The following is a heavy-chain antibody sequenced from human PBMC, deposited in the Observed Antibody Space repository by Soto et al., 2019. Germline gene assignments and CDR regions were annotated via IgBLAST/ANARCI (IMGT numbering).Heavy chain of an antibody. CDR3: ARFWEGYKFGYPKYYLDY. V-gene: IGHV4-34*01. J-gene: IGHJ4*02. Sequence: PSETLSLTCTVSGGSLSGYYWSWIRQSPGKGLEWIGEINHSGSTNYNPSLMSRVTISVDTSKNQFSLQLTSVTPADTAVYYCARFWEGYKFGYPKYYLDYWGQGNLVTGSS. CDR1: GGSLSGYY. CDR2: INHSGST. D-gene: IGHD5-18*01.